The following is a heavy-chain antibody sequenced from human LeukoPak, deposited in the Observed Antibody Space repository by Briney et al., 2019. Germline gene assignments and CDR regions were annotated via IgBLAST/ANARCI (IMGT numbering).Heavy chain of an antibody. Sequence: GGSLRLSCAASGFTFSSYEMNWVRQAPGKGLEWVSYISSSGSTIYYADSVKGRFTISRDNARNSLYLQMNSLRAEDTAVYYCARDGDYSSSGGFGDYWGQGTLVTVSS. D-gene: IGHD6-13*01. CDR1: GFTFSSYE. CDR2: ISSSGSTI. CDR3: ARDGDYSSSGGFGDY. V-gene: IGHV3-48*03. J-gene: IGHJ4*02.